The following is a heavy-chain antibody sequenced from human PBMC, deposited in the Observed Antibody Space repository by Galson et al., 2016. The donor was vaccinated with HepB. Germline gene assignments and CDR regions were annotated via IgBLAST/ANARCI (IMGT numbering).Heavy chain of an antibody. CDR3: ASERAGYSSA. CDR1: GFSLSNYW. Sequence: SLRLSCAASGFSLSNYWMYWVRQVPGKGLVWVSRINSDGTGTTYADSVKGRFTISRDNAMDTLYLEMRGLRAEDTAVYYCASERAGYSSAWGQGTLVTVAS. D-gene: IGHD6-25*01. J-gene: IGHJ4*02. CDR2: INSDGTGT. V-gene: IGHV3-74*03.